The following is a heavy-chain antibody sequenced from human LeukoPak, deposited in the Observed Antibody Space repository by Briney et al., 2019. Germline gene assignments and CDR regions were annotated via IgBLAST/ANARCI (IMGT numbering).Heavy chain of an antibody. V-gene: IGHV4-34*01. CDR2: INHSGST. D-gene: IGHD6-19*01. J-gene: IGHJ4*02. CDR1: GGSFSGYY. Sequence: SETLSLTCAVYGGSFSGYYWRWIRQPPGKGLEWIGEINHSGSTNYNPSLKSRVTISVDTSKNQFSLKLSSVTAADTAVYYCARGLYSSGWYDYWGQGTLVTVSS. CDR3: ARGLYSSGWYDY.